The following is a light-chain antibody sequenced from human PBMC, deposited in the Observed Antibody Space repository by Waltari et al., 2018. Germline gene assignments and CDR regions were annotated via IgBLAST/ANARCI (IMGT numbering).Light chain of an antibody. CDR3: SSYTSSSTPV. J-gene: IGLJ2*01. Sequence: QSALTQPPSVSGSPGQSVTISCTGTSSDVGSYNRVSWYQQPPRTAPKPMIYEVSNRPSWVPDRFPGSKSGNTAFLTISGLQAEDEADYYCSSYTSSSTPVFGGGTKLTVL. CDR1: SSDVGSYNR. V-gene: IGLV2-18*02. CDR2: EVS.